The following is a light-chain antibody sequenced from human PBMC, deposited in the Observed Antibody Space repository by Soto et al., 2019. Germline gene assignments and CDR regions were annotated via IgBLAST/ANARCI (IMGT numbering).Light chain of an antibody. Sequence: QLVLTQSSSASASLGSSVKLTCTLSSGQSSYIIAWHQQQPGKAPRYLMKLEGSGSYNKGSGVPDRFSGSSSGADRYLTISNLQSEDEADYYCETWDSNTVVFGGGTKVTVL. V-gene: IGLV4-60*03. CDR2: LEGSGSY. CDR1: SGQSSYI. CDR3: ETWDSNTVV. J-gene: IGLJ2*01.